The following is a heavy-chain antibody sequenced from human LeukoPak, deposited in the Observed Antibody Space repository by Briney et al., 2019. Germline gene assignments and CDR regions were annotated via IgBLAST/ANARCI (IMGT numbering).Heavy chain of an antibody. CDR2: ISSSGSTI. V-gene: IGHV3-48*03. CDR1: GFTFSSYE. D-gene: IGHD6-19*01. Sequence: GGSLRLSCAASGFTFSSYEMNWVRQAPGKGLEWVSYISSSGSTIYYADSVEGRFTISRDNAKNSLYLQMNSLRAEDTAVYYCAREGYSSGWYYFDYWGQGTLVTVSS. CDR3: AREGYSSGWYYFDY. J-gene: IGHJ4*02.